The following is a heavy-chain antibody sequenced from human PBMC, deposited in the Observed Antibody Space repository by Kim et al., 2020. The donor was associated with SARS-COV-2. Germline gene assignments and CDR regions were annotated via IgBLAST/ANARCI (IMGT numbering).Heavy chain of an antibody. J-gene: IGHJ6*02. CDR1: GFTFSSYA. V-gene: IGHV3-30*04. D-gene: IGHD5-18*01. CDR2: ISYDGSNK. CDR3: ARARQLWEYYYYYGMDV. Sequence: GGSLRLSCAASGFTFSSYAMHWVRQAPGKGLEWVAVISYDGSNKYYADSVKGRFTISRDNSKNTLYLQMNSLRAEDTAVYYCARARQLWEYYYYYGMDVWGQGTTVTVSS.